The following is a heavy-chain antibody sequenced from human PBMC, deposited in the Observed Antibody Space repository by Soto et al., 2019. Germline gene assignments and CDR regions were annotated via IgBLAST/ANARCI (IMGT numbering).Heavy chain of an antibody. CDR3: ATYCSGGSCEF. V-gene: IGHV4-34*01. D-gene: IGHD2-15*01. Sequence: SETLSLTCAVYGGSFSGYYWSWIRQPPGKGLEWIGEINHSGSTNYNPSLKSRVTISVDTSKNQFSLKLSSVTAADTAVYYCATYCSGGSCEFWGQGTLVTVSS. CDR1: GGSFSGYY. J-gene: IGHJ4*02. CDR2: INHSGST.